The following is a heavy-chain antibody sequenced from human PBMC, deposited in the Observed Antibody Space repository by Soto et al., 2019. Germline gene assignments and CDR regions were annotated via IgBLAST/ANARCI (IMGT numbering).Heavy chain of an antibody. V-gene: IGHV4-39*01. CDR3: ATTTIWFGESPHDAFDI. CDR1: GGSISSSSYY. Sequence: QLQLQESGPGLVKPSETLSLTCTVSGGSISSSSYYWGWIRQPPGKGLEWIGSIYYSGSTYYNPSLKSRVTISVDTSKNQFSLKLSSVTAADTAVYYCATTTIWFGESPHDAFDIWGQGTMVTVSS. CDR2: IYYSGST. J-gene: IGHJ3*02. D-gene: IGHD3-10*01.